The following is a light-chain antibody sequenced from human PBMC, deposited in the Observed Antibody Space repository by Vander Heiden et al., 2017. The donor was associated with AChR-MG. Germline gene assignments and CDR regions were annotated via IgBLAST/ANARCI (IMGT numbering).Light chain of an antibody. CDR1: RSVSSN. J-gene: IGKJ3*01. CDR2: GAS. V-gene: IGKV3-15*01. CDR3: QQDNNWRT. Sequence: IVMPRSPATLAVSSGESTTRSCRASRSVSSNLDWYQQKPGQAPRLLIYGASTRATGIPDRFSGSGSGTEFTLTISSLQSEDVAVYYCQQDNNWRTFGHGTRVDIK.